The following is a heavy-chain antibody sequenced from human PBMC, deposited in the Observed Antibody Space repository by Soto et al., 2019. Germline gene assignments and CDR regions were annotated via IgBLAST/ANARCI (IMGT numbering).Heavy chain of an antibody. Sequence: ASVKGVFKASEYPFTSYNMNWVRQAPGQGLEWVAGSNSNSGNSDHAQKLQGRLKVTRDTSISTAYMELSSLRSDHTDVSYCVLIGVFDHWGPGTMVTVYS. CDR2: SNSNSGNS. CDR3: VLIGVFDH. V-gene: IGHV1-8*01. D-gene: IGHD3-3*01. CDR1: EYPFTSYN. J-gene: IGHJ4*02.